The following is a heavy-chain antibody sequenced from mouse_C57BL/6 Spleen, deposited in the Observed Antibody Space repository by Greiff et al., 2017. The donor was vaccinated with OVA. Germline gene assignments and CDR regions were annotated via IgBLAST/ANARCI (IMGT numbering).Heavy chain of an antibody. J-gene: IGHJ2*01. CDR1: GFTFSSYG. CDR2: ISSGGSYT. Sequence: EVKLVESGGDLVKPGGSLKLSCAASGFTFSSYGMSWVRQTPDKRLEWVATISSGGSYTYYPASVKGRFTISRDNAKNTLYLQMSSLKSEDTDMDYCARHPYYYGSSYGYYFDYWGQGTTLTVSS. D-gene: IGHD1-1*01. V-gene: IGHV5-6*01. CDR3: ARHPYYYGSSYGYYFDY.